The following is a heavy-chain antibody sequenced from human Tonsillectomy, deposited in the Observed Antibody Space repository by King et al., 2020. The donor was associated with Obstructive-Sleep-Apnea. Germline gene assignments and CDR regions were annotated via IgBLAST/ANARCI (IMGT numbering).Heavy chain of an antibody. CDR2: ISWSGGTK. V-gene: IGHV3-9*01. D-gene: IGHD6-13*01. CDR3: AKGGIAAASTGYLDS. CDR1: GFVFDDFA. Sequence: VQLVESGGGLVQPGRSLRLSCTASGFVFDDFAMHWVRQGPGKGLEWVSHISWSGGTKGYADYVEGRFTISRDNPKNSLFLQMNSLRPEDTALYYCAKGGIAAASTGYLDSWGQGTLVVVSS. J-gene: IGHJ4*02.